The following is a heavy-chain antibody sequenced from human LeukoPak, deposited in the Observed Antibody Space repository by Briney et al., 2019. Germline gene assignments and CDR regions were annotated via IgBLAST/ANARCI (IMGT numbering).Heavy chain of an antibody. CDR3: ARDKWWGASDH. J-gene: IGHJ4*02. CDR2: INGDATVT. V-gene: IGHV3-74*01. Sequence: GGSLRLSCAASGFTFSAHWMHWVRQAPRKGPVWVAQINGDATVTNYAVSVKGRFTISRDNAKNTVHLQMSSLTAEDTAVYYCARDKWWGASDHWGQGSLVTVSS. D-gene: IGHD2-8*01. CDR1: GFTFSAHW.